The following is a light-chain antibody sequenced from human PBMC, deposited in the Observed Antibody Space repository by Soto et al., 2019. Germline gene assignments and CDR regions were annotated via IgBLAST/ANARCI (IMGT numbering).Light chain of an antibody. CDR1: QTIYSN. Sequence: IGITQSPATLSGSPGERFTLSCRASQTIYSNVAWYQQRPGQSPRLLIYHASSRATGIPARFSGSGSGKEFTLTINSLQSEDFAVYYCQQYQNLWTFGQGTKV. CDR2: HAS. J-gene: IGKJ1*01. V-gene: IGKV3-15*01. CDR3: QQYQNLWT.